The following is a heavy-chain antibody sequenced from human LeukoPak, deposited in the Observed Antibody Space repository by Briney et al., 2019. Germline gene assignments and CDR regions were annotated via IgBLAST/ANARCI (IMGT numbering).Heavy chain of an antibody. J-gene: IGHJ3*02. D-gene: IGHD2-2*01. Sequence: GASVKVSCKASGYTFTSYGISWVRQAPGQGLEWMGWISAYNGNTNYAQKLQGRVTMTTDTSTSTAYMELRSLRSDDTAVYYCARVRLVVRGAMNAFDIWGQGTMVTVSS. CDR1: GYTFTSYG. V-gene: IGHV1-18*01. CDR3: ARVRLVVRGAMNAFDI. CDR2: ISAYNGNT.